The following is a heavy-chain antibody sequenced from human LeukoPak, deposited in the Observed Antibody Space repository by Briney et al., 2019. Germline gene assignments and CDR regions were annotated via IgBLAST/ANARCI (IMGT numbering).Heavy chain of an antibody. CDR2: ISYDGSNK. CDR1: GFTFSSYA. Sequence: GGSLRLSCAASGFTFSSYAMHWVRQAPGKGLEWVAVISYDGSNKYYADSVKGRFTISRDNSKSTLYLQMNSLRAEDTAVYYCAGSPVTTSLPDVWGQGTTVTVSS. V-gene: IGHV3-30-3*01. J-gene: IGHJ6*02. CDR3: AGSPVTTSLPDV. D-gene: IGHD4-17*01.